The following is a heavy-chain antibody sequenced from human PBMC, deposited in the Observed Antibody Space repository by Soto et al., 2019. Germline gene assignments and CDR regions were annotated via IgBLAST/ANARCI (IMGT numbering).Heavy chain of an antibody. Sequence: GASVKVSCKASGYTFTSYYMHWVRQAPGQGLEWMGIINPSGGSTSYAQKFQGRVTMTRDTSTSTVYMELSSLRSEDTAVYYCARACDKSEVVVAAKNWFDPWGQGTLVTVSS. CDR1: GYTFTSYY. CDR2: INPSGGST. J-gene: IGHJ5*02. CDR3: ARACDKSEVVVAAKNWFDP. V-gene: IGHV1-46*03. D-gene: IGHD2-15*01.